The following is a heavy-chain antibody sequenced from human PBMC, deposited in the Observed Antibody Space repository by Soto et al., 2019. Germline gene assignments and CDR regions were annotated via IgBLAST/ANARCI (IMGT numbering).Heavy chain of an antibody. D-gene: IGHD1-1*01. Sequence: QVQLVQSGGEVRKPGASVKVSCKASGYTFTTYGISWVRQAPGQGREWMGWISPYNGTTKYAEKFQGEMTMTTDTATSTAYMDLRSLRSDDTAVYYWARDGERDTGLNFYYYLHGMDAWGQGTRVTVSS. CDR1: GYTFTTYG. J-gene: IGHJ6*02. CDR2: ISPYNGTT. CDR3: ARDGERDTGLNFYYYLHGMDA. V-gene: IGHV1-18*04.